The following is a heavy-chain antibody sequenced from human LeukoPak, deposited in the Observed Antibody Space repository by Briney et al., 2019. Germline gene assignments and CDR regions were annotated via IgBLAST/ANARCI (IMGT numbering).Heavy chain of an antibody. J-gene: IGHJ6*02. CDR1: GGSFSDYY. CDR2: IDHREST. V-gene: IGHV4-34*01. CDR3: ASRMYYYYGMDV. Sequence: SETLSLTCAVYGGSFSDYYWSWIRQPQGKGLEWIGEIDHRESTTYNPSLKSRVTISVDTSKNQFSLKLNSVTAADTAVYYCASRMYYYYGMDVWGQGTTVIVSS.